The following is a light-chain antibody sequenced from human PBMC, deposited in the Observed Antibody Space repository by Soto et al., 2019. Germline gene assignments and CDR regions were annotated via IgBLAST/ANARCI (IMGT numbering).Light chain of an antibody. V-gene: IGKV3-11*01. CDR2: DAS. CDR3: QQRNAWPPYT. CDR1: QSVSKY. J-gene: IGKJ2*01. Sequence: EIVLTQSPATLSLSPGERATLSCRASQSVSKYLAWYQQKSGQAPRLLIYDASNRATGIPDRFSGSGSGTDFTLTISSLELEDFAGYYCQQRNAWPPYTFGQGTKLEIK.